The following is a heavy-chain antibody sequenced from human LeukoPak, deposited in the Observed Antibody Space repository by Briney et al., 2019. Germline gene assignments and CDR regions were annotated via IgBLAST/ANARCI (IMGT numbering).Heavy chain of an antibody. J-gene: IGHJ3*02. CDR2: IYTSGST. CDR1: GGSISSYY. CDR3: ARAGYSSDHAFDI. D-gene: IGHD6-19*01. Sequence: SETLSLTCTVSGGSISSYYWSWIRQPAGKGLEWIGRIYTSGSTNYNPSLNSRVTMSVDKFQKQFSLKLSSVTAADTALYYCARAGYSSDHAFDIWGQGKMVTVSS. V-gene: IGHV4-4*07.